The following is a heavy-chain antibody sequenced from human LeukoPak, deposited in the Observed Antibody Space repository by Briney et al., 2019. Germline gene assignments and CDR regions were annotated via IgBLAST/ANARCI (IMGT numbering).Heavy chain of an antibody. J-gene: IGHJ4*02. Sequence: NASETLSLTCSVSGGSITTSRYYWGWIRQSPGKGLEWIGSVYYFGNAYYRPSLMSRATISIDTSKKRISLNLTSVTARDTAIYFCSDYKEGSYFESWGQGNLVTVSS. D-gene: IGHD3-10*01. CDR2: VYYFGNA. V-gene: IGHV4-39*01. CDR3: SDYKEGSYFES. CDR1: GGSITTSRYY.